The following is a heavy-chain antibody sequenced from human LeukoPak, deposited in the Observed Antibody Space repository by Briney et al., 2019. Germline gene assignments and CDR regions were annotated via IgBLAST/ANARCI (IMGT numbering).Heavy chain of an antibody. V-gene: IGHV1-69*13. CDR1: GGIFSGYA. CDR3: ARDAGDYGDYEGGYYYMDV. J-gene: IGHJ6*03. D-gene: IGHD4-17*01. CDR2: IIPTLGTA. Sequence: ASVKVSCKASGGIFSGYAISWVRQAPGQGLEWMGGIIPTLGTANYAQNFQGRVTITADESTSTAYMELSSLRSDDTAVYYCARDAGDYGDYEGGYYYMDVWGKGTTVAVSS.